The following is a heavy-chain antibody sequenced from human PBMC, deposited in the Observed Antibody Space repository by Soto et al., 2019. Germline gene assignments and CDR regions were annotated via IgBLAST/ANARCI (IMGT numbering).Heavy chain of an antibody. J-gene: IGHJ4*02. Sequence: GASVKVSCKASGYTFTSYYMHWVRQAPGQGLEWMGIINPSGGSTSYAQKFQGRVTMTRDTSTSTVYMELSSLRSEDTAVYYCARVPQSNPSITIFGVVIKGPTAEFDYWGQGTLVTVSS. D-gene: IGHD3-3*01. CDR2: INPSGGST. CDR1: GYTFTSYY. V-gene: IGHV1-46*03. CDR3: ARVPQSNPSITIFGVVIKGPTAEFDY.